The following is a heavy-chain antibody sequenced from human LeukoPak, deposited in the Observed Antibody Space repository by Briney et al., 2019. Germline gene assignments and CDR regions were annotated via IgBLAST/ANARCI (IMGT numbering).Heavy chain of an antibody. V-gene: IGHV3-23*01. J-gene: IGHJ3*02. D-gene: IGHD1-26*01. Sequence: PGGSLRLSCAASGFTFSSYAMSWVRQAPGKGLEWVSAISGSGGSTYYAGSVKGRFTISRDNSKNTLYLQMNSLRAEDTAVYYCAKSPVGATGAFDIWGQGTMVTVSS. CDR2: ISGSGGST. CDR1: GFTFSSYA. CDR3: AKSPVGATGAFDI.